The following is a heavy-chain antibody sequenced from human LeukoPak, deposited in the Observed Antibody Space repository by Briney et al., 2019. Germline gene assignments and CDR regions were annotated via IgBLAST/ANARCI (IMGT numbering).Heavy chain of an antibody. D-gene: IGHD2-2*01. V-gene: IGHV1-69*06. CDR1: GYTFTSYG. CDR2: IIPIFGTA. J-gene: IGHJ4*02. Sequence: ASVKVSCKASGYTFTSYGISWVRQAPGQGLEWMGGIIPIFGTANYAQKFQGRVTITADKSTGTAYMELSSLRSEDTAVYYCARFKYCSSTSCYLDYWGQGTLVTVSS. CDR3: ARFKYCSSTSCYLDY.